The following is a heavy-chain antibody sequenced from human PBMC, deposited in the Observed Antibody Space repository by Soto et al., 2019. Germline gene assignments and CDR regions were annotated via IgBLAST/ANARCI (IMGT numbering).Heavy chain of an antibody. V-gene: IGHV4-61*01. J-gene: IGHJ6*02. D-gene: IGHD2-2*01. CDR1: GGPVSRGSYY. CDR2: IYYSGST. CDR3: ARGGRYCSSTSCYYYGMDV. Sequence: SETLSLTCTVSGGPVSRGSYYWSWIRQPPGKGLEWIGYIYYSGSTNYNPSLKSRVTLSVDTSKNRFSLKLGSVTAADAAVYYCARGGRYCSSTSCYYYGMDVWGQGTTVTVSS.